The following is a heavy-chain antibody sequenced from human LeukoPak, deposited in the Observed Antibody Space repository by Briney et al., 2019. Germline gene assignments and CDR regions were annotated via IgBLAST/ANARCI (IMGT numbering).Heavy chain of an antibody. V-gene: IGHV4-4*07. CDR2: IYTSGST. Sequence: SETLSLTCTVSGGSISSYYWSWIRQPAGKGLEWIGRIYTSGSTNYNPSLKSRVTMSVDTSKNQFSLKLSSVTAADTAVYYCARDRYYYDSSGYYTFDYWGQGTLVTVSS. CDR3: ARDRYYYDSSGYYTFDY. D-gene: IGHD3-22*01. J-gene: IGHJ4*02. CDR1: GGSISSYY.